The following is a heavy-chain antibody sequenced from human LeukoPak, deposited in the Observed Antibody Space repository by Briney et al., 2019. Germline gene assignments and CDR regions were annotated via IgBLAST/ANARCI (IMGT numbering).Heavy chain of an antibody. CDR1: GFTFSSYG. J-gene: IGHJ5*02. CDR2: IRYDGSNK. D-gene: IGHD3-22*01. V-gene: IGHV3-30*02. Sequence: GGSLRLSCAASGFTFSSYGMHWVRQAPGKGLEWVAFIRYDGSNKYYADSVKGRFTIYRDNSKNTLYLQMNSLRAEDTAVYYCAKDTYDYDSSGYHSWFDPWGEGTLVTVSS. CDR3: AKDTYDYDSSGYHSWFDP.